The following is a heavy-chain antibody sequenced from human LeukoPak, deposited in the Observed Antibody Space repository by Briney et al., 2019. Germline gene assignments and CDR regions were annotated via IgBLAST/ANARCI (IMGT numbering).Heavy chain of an antibody. V-gene: IGHV1-46*01. CDR1: GYKFTSYY. Sequence: ASVKVSCKASGYKFTSYYMHWVRQAPGQGLEWMGIINPSSGGTTYAQKFQGRVTMTRDMSTSTVYMDLSGLRSEDTAVYYCARDLYYGSGAYYNGWDYWGQGTLVTVSS. J-gene: IGHJ4*02. CDR2: INPSSGGT. CDR3: ARDLYYGSGAYYNGWDY. D-gene: IGHD3-10*01.